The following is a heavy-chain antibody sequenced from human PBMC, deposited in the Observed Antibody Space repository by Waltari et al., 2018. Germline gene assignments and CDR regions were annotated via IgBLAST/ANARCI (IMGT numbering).Heavy chain of an antibody. D-gene: IGHD1-20*01. V-gene: IGHV3-7*01. CDR3: ARFGITATTDY. J-gene: IGHJ4*02. CDR2: IKTDGSEK. CDR1: GFTFSHFW. Sequence: EVQLVESGGGLVQPGGSLTLPCAASGFTFSHFWASWVRQAPGKGLEWVATIKTDGSEKYYVDSVKGRFTTFRDNAQNSLYLHMNSLRAEDTGVYYCARFGITATTDYWGQGTLVTVSS.